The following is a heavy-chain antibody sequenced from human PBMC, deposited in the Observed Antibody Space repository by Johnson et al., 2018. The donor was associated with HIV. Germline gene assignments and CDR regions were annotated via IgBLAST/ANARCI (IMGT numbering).Heavy chain of an antibody. J-gene: IGHJ3*01. CDR2: MRFDGSEI. V-gene: IGHV3-30*02. CDR1: GFTFSSYG. D-gene: IGHD2-8*01. CDR3: AKDLVLMDFGCAFDV. Sequence: QEKLVESGGGVVQPGGSLRLSCAASGFTFSSYGMHWVRQAPGKGLEWVTFMRFDGSEIHYVESVTGRFTISRDNSKNTLYLHMISLRVEDTAVYYCAKDLVLMDFGCAFDVWGQGTVVTVSS.